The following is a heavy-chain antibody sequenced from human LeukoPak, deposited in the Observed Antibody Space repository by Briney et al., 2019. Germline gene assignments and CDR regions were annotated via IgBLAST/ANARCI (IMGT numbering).Heavy chain of an antibody. CDR2: IKPDGSEQ. D-gene: IGHD6-19*01. Sequence: RRSLRLSCAASGFTLSSHWMSWVRQAPGKGLEWVANIKPDGSEQYYVNSVRGRFTISRDNAKNSLYLQMNSLRAADTAIYYCARESAGGPDYWGQGTLVTVSS. J-gene: IGHJ4*02. V-gene: IGHV3-7*05. CDR3: ARESAGGPDY. CDR1: GFTLSSHW.